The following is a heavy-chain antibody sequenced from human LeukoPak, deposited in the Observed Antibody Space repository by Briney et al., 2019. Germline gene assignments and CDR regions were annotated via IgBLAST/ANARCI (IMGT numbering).Heavy chain of an antibody. Sequence: GASVKVSCKASGYTFTSYGISWVRQAPGQGLEWMGWISAYNGNTNYAQKFQGRVTMTTDTSTSTAYMELRSLRSDDMAVYYCAREGRTSTIAVANYYYGMDVWGQGTTVTVS. J-gene: IGHJ6*02. CDR2: ISAYNGNT. D-gene: IGHD6-19*01. V-gene: IGHV1-18*03. CDR3: AREGRTSTIAVANYYYGMDV. CDR1: GYTFTSYG.